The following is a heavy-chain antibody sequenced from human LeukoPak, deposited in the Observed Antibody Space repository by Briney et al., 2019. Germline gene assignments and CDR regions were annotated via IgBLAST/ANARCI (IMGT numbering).Heavy chain of an antibody. V-gene: IGHV3-23*01. J-gene: IGHJ4*02. D-gene: IGHD3-22*01. CDR3: AKDSGYDSSGYMDY. CDR1: GFTFSSYA. Sequence: GGSLRLSCAASGFTFSSYAMSWFRQAPGKGLEWVSAISGSGGSTYYADSVKGRFTISRDNSKNTLYLQMNSLRAEDTAVYYCAKDSGYDSSGYMDYWGQGTLVTVSS. CDR2: ISGSGGST.